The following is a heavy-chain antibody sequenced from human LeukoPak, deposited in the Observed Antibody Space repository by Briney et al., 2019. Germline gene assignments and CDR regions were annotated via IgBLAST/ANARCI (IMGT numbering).Heavy chain of an antibody. J-gene: IGHJ4*02. V-gene: IGHV3-11*01. Sequence: GGSLRLSCAASGFTFSDYYMSWIRQAPGKGLEWVSYISSSGSTKYYADSVKGRFTISRDNAKNSLYLQMNSLRAEDTAVYYCAKDIVVVPAAGTELDYWGQGTLVTVSS. CDR3: AKDIVVVPAAGTELDY. CDR1: GFTFSDYY. D-gene: IGHD2-2*01. CDR2: ISSSGSTK.